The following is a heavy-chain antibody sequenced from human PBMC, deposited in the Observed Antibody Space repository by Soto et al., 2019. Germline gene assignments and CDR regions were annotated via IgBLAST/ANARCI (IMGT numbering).Heavy chain of an antibody. CDR3: ARGQGVTTINLFDY. V-gene: IGHV4-31*03. D-gene: IGHD4-17*01. J-gene: IGHJ4*02. CDR2: FYYSGST. CDR1: GGSISSGGYY. Sequence: SETLSLTCTVSGGSISSGGYYWSWIRQHPGKGLEWIGYFYYSGSTYYNPSLKSRVTISVETSKNQFSLKLSSVTAADTAVYYCARGQGVTTINLFDYWGQGTLVTVSS.